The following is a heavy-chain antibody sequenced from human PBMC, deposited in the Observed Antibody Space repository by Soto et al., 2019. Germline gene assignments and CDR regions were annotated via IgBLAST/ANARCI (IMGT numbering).Heavy chain of an antibody. CDR3: ARRGPVSVSPAWQLLGYFNY. V-gene: IGHV4-31*03. Sequence: QVHLQESGPGQVRPSQTLSLSCSVSGGSISRGAYFWTWIRQFPGKGLEWIAYISYTGATYYNPSLKSRVTILADTSKNQFSLKLNSVTSADTAVYYCARRGPVSVSPAWQLLGYFNYWGQGTLVTVSS. CDR1: GGSISRGAYF. D-gene: IGHD2-15*01. J-gene: IGHJ4*02. CDR2: ISYTGAT.